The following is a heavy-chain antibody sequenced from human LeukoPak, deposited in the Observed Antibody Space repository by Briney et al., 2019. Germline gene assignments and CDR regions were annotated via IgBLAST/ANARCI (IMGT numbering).Heavy chain of an antibody. J-gene: IGHJ3*02. D-gene: IGHD3-22*01. V-gene: IGHV1-18*01. Sequence: EASVKVSCKASGYTFTSYGISWVRQAPGQGLEWMGWISAYNGNTNYAQKLQGRVTMTTDTSTSTAYMELRSLRSDDTAVYYCARADENYEPEAFDIWGQGTMVTVSA. CDR2: ISAYNGNT. CDR1: GYTFTSYG. CDR3: ARADENYEPEAFDI.